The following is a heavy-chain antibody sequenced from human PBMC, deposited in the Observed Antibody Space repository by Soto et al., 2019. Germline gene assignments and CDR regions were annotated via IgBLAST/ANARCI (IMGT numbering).Heavy chain of an antibody. J-gene: IGHJ4*02. CDR3: ARSRNSAVAASIDF. D-gene: IGHD1-26*01. V-gene: IGHV3-30-3*01. CDR2: LSRDGSNK. Sequence: QVHLVESGGGVVQPGGSLRLSCAGSGFTFSRYAMHWVRQAPGGGLDWVAVLSRDGSNKYYGDSVKGRFTASTDNSNNALYLSMTNLSADDTAVYYCARSRNSAVAASIDFWGQGTLVTVSS. CDR1: GFTFSRYA.